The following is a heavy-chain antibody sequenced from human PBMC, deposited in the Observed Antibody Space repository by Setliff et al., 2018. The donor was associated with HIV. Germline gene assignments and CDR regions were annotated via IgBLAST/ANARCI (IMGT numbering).Heavy chain of an antibody. D-gene: IGHD6-19*01. CDR1: RHSIPNTYYY. CDR3: ARAPFPVAGFDYFDH. CDR2: IYTSGST. V-gene: IGHV4-4*07. J-gene: IGHJ4*02. Sequence: SETLSLTCTVFRHSIPNTYYYWSWIRQPAGKGLEWIGRIYTSGSTYYNPSLKSRVTMSVDTSKNQFSLNLNSVTAADTAIYYCARAPFPVAGFDYFDHWGQGTQVTVSS.